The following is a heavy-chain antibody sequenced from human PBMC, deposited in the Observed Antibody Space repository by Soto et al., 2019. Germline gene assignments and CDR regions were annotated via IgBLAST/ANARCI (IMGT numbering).Heavy chain of an antibody. CDR2: INPSGSST. CDR3: ASGRVGATPLYYYAMDV. Sequence: ASVKVSCKASEYTFTSYYMHWARQAPGQGLEWMGIINPSGSSTSYAQNFQGRVTMTRDTSTSTVYMELSSLRSEDTADYYCASGRVGATPLYYYAMDVWGQGTTVTVSS. J-gene: IGHJ6*02. CDR1: EYTFTSYY. D-gene: IGHD1-26*01. V-gene: IGHV1-46*01.